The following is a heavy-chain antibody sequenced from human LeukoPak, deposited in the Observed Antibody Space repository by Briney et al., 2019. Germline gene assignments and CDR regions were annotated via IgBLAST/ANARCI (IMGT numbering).Heavy chain of an antibody. J-gene: IGHJ4*02. V-gene: IGHV3-21*01. CDR2: ISSSSSYI. CDR3: ASGVEGSSRNYFDY. CDR1: GFTFSSFS. D-gene: IGHD6-6*01. Sequence: GGSLRLSCAASGFTFSSFSMNWVRQAPGKGLEWVSSISSSSSYIYYADSVKGRFTISRDNAKNSLFLQMNSPRAEDTAVYYCASGVEGSSRNYFDYWGQGTLVTVSS.